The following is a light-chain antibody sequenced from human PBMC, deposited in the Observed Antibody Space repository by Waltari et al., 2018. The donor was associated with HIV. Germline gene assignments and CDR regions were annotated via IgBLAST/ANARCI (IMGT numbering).Light chain of an antibody. Sequence: QSALTQPRSVSGSPGQSVTISCTGTSSDVGGYNYVSWYQQPPGKAPKLMIYDLTERPSGVPDRFSGSKSGNTASLTISGLQAEDEADYYCCSFAGSYTWPFGGGTKLTVL. CDR3: CSFAGSYTWP. CDR1: SSDVGGYNY. J-gene: IGLJ2*01. V-gene: IGLV2-11*01. CDR2: DLT.